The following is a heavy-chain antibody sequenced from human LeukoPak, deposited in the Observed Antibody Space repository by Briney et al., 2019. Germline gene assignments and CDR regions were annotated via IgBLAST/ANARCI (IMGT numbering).Heavy chain of an antibody. V-gene: IGHV3-33*06. CDR1: GFTFSSYG. Sequence: GGSLRLSCAVSGFTFSSYGMHWVRQAPGKGLEWVAVIWDDGSEKYYADSVKGRFSISRDNSKNTLYLQMNSLRAEDTAVYYCAKEGDVVVTLSYYFDSWGQGTLVTVSS. D-gene: IGHD3-22*01. CDR2: IWDDGSEK. J-gene: IGHJ4*02. CDR3: AKEGDVVVTLSYYFDS.